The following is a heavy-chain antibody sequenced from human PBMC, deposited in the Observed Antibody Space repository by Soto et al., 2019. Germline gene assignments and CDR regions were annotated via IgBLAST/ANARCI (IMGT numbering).Heavy chain of an antibody. CDR2: VYYSGST. D-gene: IGHD6-13*01. CDR3: ARGSSSWPYFLDY. CDR1: GGSVSSGSYY. V-gene: IGHV4-61*01. Sequence: QVQLQESGPGLVKPSETLSLTCTVSGGSVSSGSYYWSWIRQPPGMGLEWIGYVYYSGSTDYNPSLTSRVTISVDTSKNQFSLKLTSVTAADTAVYYCARGSSSWPYFLDYWGQGALVTVSS. J-gene: IGHJ4*02.